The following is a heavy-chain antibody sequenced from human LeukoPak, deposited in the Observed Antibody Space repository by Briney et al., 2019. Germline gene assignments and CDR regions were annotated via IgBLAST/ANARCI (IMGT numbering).Heavy chain of an antibody. CDR1: GGSISSSSYS. Sequence: SETLSLTCTVSGGSISSSSYSWGWIRQPPGKGLEWIGSIYYSGSTYYNPSLKSRVTISVDTSENQFSLKLSSVTAADTAVYYCARRRAAGYFDYWGQGTLVTVSS. V-gene: IGHV4-39*01. J-gene: IGHJ4*02. CDR2: IYYSGST. CDR3: ARRRAAGYFDY. D-gene: IGHD6-13*01.